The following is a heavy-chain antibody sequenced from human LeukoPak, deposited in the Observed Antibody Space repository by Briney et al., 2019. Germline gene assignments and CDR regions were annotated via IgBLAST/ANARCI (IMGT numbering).Heavy chain of an antibody. J-gene: IGHJ4*02. V-gene: IGHV3-23*01. D-gene: IGHD3-22*01. CDR1: GFTFSSYA. CDR2: ISGSGTNT. CDR3: AKGTYDSRGHFDY. Sequence: PRGSLRLSCAPSGFTFSSYAMTWVRQAPGKGLEWVSGISGSGTNTYYADSVKGRFTISRDNSKNTLYLQMNSLRAEDTAAYYCAKGTYDSRGHFDYWGQGTLVSVSS.